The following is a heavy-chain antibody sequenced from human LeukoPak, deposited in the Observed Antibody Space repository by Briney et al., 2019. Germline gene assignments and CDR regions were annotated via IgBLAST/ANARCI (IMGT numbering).Heavy chain of an antibody. D-gene: IGHD1-26*01. CDR1: GFTFSSYG. Sequence: PGGSLGLSCAASGFTFSSYGMNWVRQAPGKGLEWVSYISSSSSTIYYADSVKGRFTISRDNAKNSLYLQMNSLRAEDTAVYYCARGPIVGATRGWFDPWGQGTLVTVSS. J-gene: IGHJ5*02. CDR2: ISSSSSTI. V-gene: IGHV3-48*01. CDR3: ARGPIVGATRGWFDP.